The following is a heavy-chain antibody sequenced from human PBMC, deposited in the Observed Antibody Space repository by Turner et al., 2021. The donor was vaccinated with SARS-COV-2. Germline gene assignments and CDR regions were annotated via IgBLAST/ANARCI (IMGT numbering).Heavy chain of an antibody. CDR2: IYSGGRT. V-gene: IGHV3-53*01. J-gene: IGHJ4*02. CDR1: DFTVSSNY. CDR3: ARDLGGLRFDY. D-gene: IGHD2-15*01. Sequence: ELPLVESVGGLIQPVGSLSLSCAASDFTVSSNYMRWVRKAPGKGLEWVSVIYSGGRTYYADSVKGRFTISRDNSKNTLYLQMNSLRAEDTAVYYCARDLGGLRFDYWGQGTLVTVSS.